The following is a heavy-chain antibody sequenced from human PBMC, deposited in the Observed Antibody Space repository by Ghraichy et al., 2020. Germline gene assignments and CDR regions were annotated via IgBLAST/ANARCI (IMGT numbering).Heavy chain of an antibody. CDR3: ARRYYSDGPFDY. V-gene: IGHV4-31*03. CDR2: IYYTGST. J-gene: IGHJ4*02. CDR1: GGSVSSGGYY. Sequence: SQTLSLTCTVSGGSVSSGGYYWSWFRQHPGKGLEWIGNIYYTGSTSYNPSLKSRLTISVDTSENQFSLKLSSVTAADMAVYYCARRYYSDGPFDYWGQGTLVTVSS. D-gene: IGHD3-22*01.